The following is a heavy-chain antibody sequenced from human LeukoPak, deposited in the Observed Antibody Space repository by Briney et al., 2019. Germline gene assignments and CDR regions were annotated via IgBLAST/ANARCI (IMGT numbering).Heavy chain of an antibody. CDR1: GFTFHVYA. J-gene: IGHJ6*03. D-gene: IGHD6-13*01. Sequence: GGSLRLSCAASGFTFHVYAMHWVRQAPGKGLEWVSLISGDGSSTYYADSVKGRFTISRDNSKSSLYLQMNSLRTEDTALYYCAKDFSYSSSWYGVLYFYYYMDVWGKGTTVTVSS. V-gene: IGHV3-43*02. CDR2: ISGDGSST. CDR3: AKDFSYSSSWYGVLYFYYYMDV.